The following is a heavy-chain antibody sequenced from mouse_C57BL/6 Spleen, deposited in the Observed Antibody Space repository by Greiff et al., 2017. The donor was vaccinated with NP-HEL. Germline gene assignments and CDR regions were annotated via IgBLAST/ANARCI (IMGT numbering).Heavy chain of an antibody. J-gene: IGHJ4*01. Sequence: EVQLQQSGPELVKPGASVKISCKASGYTFTDYYMNWVKQSHGKSLEWIGDINPNNGGTSYNQKFKGKATFTVDKSSNTAYMELRSLTSEDSAVYYCFYYDGYYYALDYWGQGTSVTVSS. CDR3: FYYDGYYYALDY. D-gene: IGHD1-1*01. CDR1: GYTFTDYY. V-gene: IGHV1-26*01. CDR2: INPNNGGT.